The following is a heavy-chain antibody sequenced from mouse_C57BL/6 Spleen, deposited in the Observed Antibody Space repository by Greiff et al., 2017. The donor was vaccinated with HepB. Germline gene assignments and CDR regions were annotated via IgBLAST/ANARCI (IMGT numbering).Heavy chain of an antibody. CDR1: GYTFTSYW. CDR3: ALLITTVVGVDFDY. Sequence: VQRVESGAELAKPGASVKLSCKASGYTFTSYWMHWVKQRPGQGLEWIGYINPSSGYTKYNQKFKDKATLTADKSSSTAYMQLSSLTYEDSAVYYCALLITTVVGVDFDYWGQGTTLTVSS. CDR2: INPSSGYT. D-gene: IGHD1-1*01. V-gene: IGHV1-7*01. J-gene: IGHJ2*01.